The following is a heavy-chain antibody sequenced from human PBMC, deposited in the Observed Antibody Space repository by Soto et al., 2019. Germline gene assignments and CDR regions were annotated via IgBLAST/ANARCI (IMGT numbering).Heavy chain of an antibody. CDR3: ARQAHYCSSTSCRDY. J-gene: IGHJ4*02. CDR1: GYSFTSYW. D-gene: IGHD2-2*01. CDR2: IDPSDSYT. V-gene: IGHV5-10-1*01. Sequence: PGESLKISCKGSGYSFTSYWISWVRQMPGKGLEWMGRIDPSDSYTNYSPSFQGHVTISADKSISTAYLQRSSLKASDTAMYYCARQAHYCSSTSCRDYWGQGTLVTVS.